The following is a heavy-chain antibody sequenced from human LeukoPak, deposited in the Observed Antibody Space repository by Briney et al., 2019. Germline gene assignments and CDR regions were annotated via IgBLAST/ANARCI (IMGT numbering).Heavy chain of an antibody. V-gene: IGHV4-39*01. CDR2: IYYSGST. J-gene: IGHJ3*02. CDR1: GGSISSSSYY. Sequence: ETLSLTCTVSGGSISSSSYYWGWIRQPPGKGLEWIGSIYYSGSTYYNPSLKSRVTISVDTSKNQFSLKLSSVTAADTAVYYCARPVAYCGGDCYSGDAFDIWGQGTMVTVSS. D-gene: IGHD2-21*01. CDR3: ARPVAYCGGDCYSGDAFDI.